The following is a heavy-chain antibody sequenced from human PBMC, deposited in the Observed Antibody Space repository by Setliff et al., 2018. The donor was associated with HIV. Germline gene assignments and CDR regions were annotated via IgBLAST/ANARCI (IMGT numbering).Heavy chain of an antibody. CDR3: ARGVAAAGL. V-gene: IGHV4-59*08. J-gene: IGHJ4*02. D-gene: IGHD6-13*01. CDR2: IYYSGST. CDR1: GGSINDYY. Sequence: PSETLSLTCTVSGGSINDYYWSWIRQHPGKGLEWIGYIYYSGSTNYNPSLKSRITISVDTSKSKFSLTLRSVTAADTAVYYRARGVAAAGLWGQGTLFTVSS.